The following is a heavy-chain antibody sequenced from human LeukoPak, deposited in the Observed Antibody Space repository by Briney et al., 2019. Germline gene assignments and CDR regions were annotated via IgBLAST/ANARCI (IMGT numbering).Heavy chain of an antibody. V-gene: IGHV1-2*04. J-gene: IGHJ4*02. Sequence: ASVKVSCKASGYTFTGYYMHWVRQAPGQGLEWMGWINPYSGGTNYAQKFQGWVTMTRDTSTSTVYMELSRLRSEDTAVYYCARRGRDGYLNPYYFDYWGQGTLVTVSS. CDR2: INPYSGGT. CDR1: GYTFTGYY. D-gene: IGHD5-24*01. CDR3: ARRGRDGYLNPYYFDY.